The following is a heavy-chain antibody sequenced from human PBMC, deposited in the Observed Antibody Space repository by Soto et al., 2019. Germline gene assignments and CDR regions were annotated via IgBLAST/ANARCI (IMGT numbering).Heavy chain of an antibody. J-gene: IGHJ4*02. CDR1: GSTFSNYA. V-gene: IGHV3-23*01. CDR2: IRGGGGRT. Sequence: PGGSLRLSCSASGSTFSNYAMTWVRQAPGKGLEWLSYIRGGGGRTYYADSVRGRSSISRDNSKSMLYLEINSLRTEDTAVYFCAKEYDIVTGSDHWGQGTVVTVSS. D-gene: IGHD3-9*01. CDR3: AKEYDIVTGSDH.